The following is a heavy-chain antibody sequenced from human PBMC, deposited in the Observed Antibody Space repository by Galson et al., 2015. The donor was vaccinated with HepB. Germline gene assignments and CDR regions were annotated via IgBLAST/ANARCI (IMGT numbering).Heavy chain of an antibody. CDR2: IIPIFGTA. CDR3: ARGGPLRFLEWANYYYYYMDV. CDR1: GGTFSSYA. J-gene: IGHJ6*03. Sequence: SVKVSCKASGGTFSSYAISWVRQAPGQGLEWMGGIIPIFGTANYAQKFQGRVTITADESTSTAYMELSSLRSEDTAVYYCARGGPLRFLEWANYYYYYMDVWGK. D-gene: IGHD3-3*01. V-gene: IGHV1-69*13.